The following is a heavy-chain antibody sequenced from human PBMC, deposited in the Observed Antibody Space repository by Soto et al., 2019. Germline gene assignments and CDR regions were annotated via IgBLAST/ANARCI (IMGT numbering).Heavy chain of an antibody. D-gene: IGHD2-15*01. CDR2: VIPLLDAS. J-gene: IGHJ6*03. V-gene: IGHV1-69*08. Sequence: QVQLVQSGAEVKKPGSSVKISCTASGDTFNNRTFTWERRAPGQGLEWMGRVIPLLDASNYAEKFQDRATITADKSTNTAYLELSGLKSEDSAIYYCASGKTQMTQDRMGFYYYMDVWGKGTTVTVSS. CDR1: GDTFNNRT. CDR3: ASGKTQMTQDRMGFYYYMDV.